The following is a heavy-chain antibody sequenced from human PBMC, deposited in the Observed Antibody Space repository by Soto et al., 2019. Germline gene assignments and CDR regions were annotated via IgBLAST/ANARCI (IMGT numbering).Heavy chain of an antibody. V-gene: IGHV1-69*15. J-gene: IGHJ4*02. D-gene: IGHD5-18*01. CDR2: IIPIFDTA. Sequence: QVQLVQSGAEVKKPGSSVKVSCKTSGGTLSNYAISWLRQAPGQGPEWMGSIIPIFDTANYAQKFQGRVTMTAVESTSTVYMELGSLRSEDTAVYYCAREGVDSDVVTFFDYWGQGTLVTVSS. CDR3: AREGVDSDVVTFFDY. CDR1: GGTLSNYA.